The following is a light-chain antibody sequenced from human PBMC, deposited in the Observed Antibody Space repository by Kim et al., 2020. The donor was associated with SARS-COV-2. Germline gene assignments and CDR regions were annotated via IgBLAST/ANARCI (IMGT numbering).Light chain of an antibody. CDR2: YDS. V-gene: IGLV3-21*04. J-gene: IGLJ1*01. CDR3: QVWDSSSDHPV. CDR1: DIGGKS. Sequence: APGKTARITCGGNDIGGKSVHWYQQKPGHAPVLVIYYDSDRPSGIPERFSGSTSGNTATLTISRVEAGDEADYYCQVWDSSSDHPVFGTGTKVTVL.